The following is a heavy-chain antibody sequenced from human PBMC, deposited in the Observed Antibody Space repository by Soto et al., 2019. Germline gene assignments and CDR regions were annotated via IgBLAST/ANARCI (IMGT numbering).Heavy chain of an antibody. CDR2: IYYSGST. CDR3: ARVITGTVFFYFDY. D-gene: IGHD1-20*01. CDR1: GGSISSYY. J-gene: IGHJ4*02. V-gene: IGHV4-59*08. Sequence: QVQLQESGPGLVKPSETLSLTCTVSGGSISSYYWSWIRQPPGKGLEWIGYIYYSGSTNYNPSLKSRVTISVDTPKNQFSLKLSSVTAADTAVYYCARVITGTVFFYFDYWGQGTLVTVSS.